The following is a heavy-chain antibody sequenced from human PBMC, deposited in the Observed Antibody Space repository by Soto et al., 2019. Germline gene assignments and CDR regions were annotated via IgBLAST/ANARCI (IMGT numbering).Heavy chain of an antibody. CDR1: GFSFSNYA. D-gene: IGHD4-4*01. CDR2: ISSSGYT. V-gene: IGHV3-23*01. J-gene: IGHJ4*02. CDR3: AKDRTNYSNYYLEY. Sequence: LRLSCATSGFSFSNYAMSWVRQAPGKGLEWVAGISSSGYTYYVDSLKVRFTISRDNSKNWLYLQKNSLRAEDTAVHYRAKDRTNYSNYYLEYWGQGTLVTVSS.